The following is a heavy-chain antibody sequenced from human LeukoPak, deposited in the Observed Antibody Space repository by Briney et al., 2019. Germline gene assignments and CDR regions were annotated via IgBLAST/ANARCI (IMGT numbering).Heavy chain of an antibody. Sequence: GASVKVSCKASGYTFTSYDINWVRQATGQGVEWMGWMNPNSGNTGYAQKFQGRVTMTRNTSISTAYMELSSLRSEDTAVYYCARRDHTYYDFWSGYYSYYMDVWGKGTTVTVSS. CDR2: MNPNSGNT. D-gene: IGHD3-3*01. J-gene: IGHJ6*03. CDR1: GYTFTSYD. CDR3: ARRDHTYYDFWSGYYSYYMDV. V-gene: IGHV1-8*01.